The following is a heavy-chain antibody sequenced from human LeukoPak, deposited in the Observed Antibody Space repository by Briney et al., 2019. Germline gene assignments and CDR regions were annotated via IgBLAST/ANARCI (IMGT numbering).Heavy chain of an antibody. V-gene: IGHV1-2*04. D-gene: IGHD1-26*01. CDR2: INPSSGGT. CDR1: GYTFTGYY. Sequence: ASVKVSCKASGYTFTGYYMHWVRQAPGQGLEWMGWINPSSGGTNYAQKFQGWVTMTRDTSISTAYMELSRLRSDDTAVYYCARGEGSLLEPFDYWGQGTLVTVSS. CDR3: ARGEGSLLEPFDY. J-gene: IGHJ4*02.